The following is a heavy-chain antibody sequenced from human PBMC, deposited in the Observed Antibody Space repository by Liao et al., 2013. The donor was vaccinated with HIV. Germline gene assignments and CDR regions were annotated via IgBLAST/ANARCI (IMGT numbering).Heavy chain of an antibody. CDR1: GGSISSSSYY. CDR3: ARSRSYPGSSLHFDY. J-gene: IGHJ4*02. D-gene: IGHD2-2*01. V-gene: IGHV4-39*07. Sequence: QLQLQESGPGLVKPSETLSLTCTVSGGSISSSSYYWGWIRQPRREGLEWIGTYLYQWEHQLQPLPQESSHHINRHVQEPVLPETELCDRRRHGRLFCARSRSYPGSSLHFDYVGQGTLVTVSS. CDR2: LYQWEH.